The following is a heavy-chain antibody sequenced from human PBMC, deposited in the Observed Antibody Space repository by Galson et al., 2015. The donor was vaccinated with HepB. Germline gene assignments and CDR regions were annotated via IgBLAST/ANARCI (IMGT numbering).Heavy chain of an antibody. J-gene: IGHJ4*02. V-gene: IGHV3-49*04. CDR2: IRSKAYGGTT. D-gene: IGHD3-10*01. Sequence: SLRLSCAASGFTFGDYAMSWVRQAPGKGLEWVGFIRSKAYGGTTEYAASVKGRFTISRDDSKSIAYLQMNSLKTEDTAVYYCTIYGSGSYYNNPPDYWGQGTLVTVSS. CDR3: TIYGSGSYYNNPPDY. CDR1: GFTFGDYA.